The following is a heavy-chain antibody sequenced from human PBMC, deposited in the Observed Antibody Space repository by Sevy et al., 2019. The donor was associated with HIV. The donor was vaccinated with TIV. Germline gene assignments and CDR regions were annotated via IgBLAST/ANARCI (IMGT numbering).Heavy chain of an antibody. D-gene: IGHD2-15*01. CDR3: ARLYCSGGSCGYFDY. CDR2: ISYDGSNK. V-gene: IGHV3-30-3*01. J-gene: IGHJ4*02. Sequence: GGSLRLSCAASGFTFSSYAMHWVRQAPGKGLEWVAVISYDGSNKYYADSVKGRFTISRDNSKNTLYLQMNSLRAEDRAVYYCARLYCSGGSCGYFDYWGQGTLVTVSS. CDR1: GFTFSSYA.